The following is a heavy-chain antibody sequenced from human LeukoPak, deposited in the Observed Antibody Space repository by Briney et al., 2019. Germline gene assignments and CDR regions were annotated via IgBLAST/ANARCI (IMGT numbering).Heavy chain of an antibody. Sequence: SGPTLVNPTQTLTLTCTFSGFSLSTSGMCVSWIRQPPGKALEWLARIDWDDDKYYSTSLKTRLTISKDTSKNQVVLTMTNMDPVDTATYYCARSHYYDSSGYYSYHFDYWGQGTLVTVSS. CDR3: ARSHYYDSSGYYSYHFDY. V-gene: IGHV2-70*11. CDR2: IDWDDDK. J-gene: IGHJ4*02. CDR1: GFSLSTSGMC. D-gene: IGHD3-22*01.